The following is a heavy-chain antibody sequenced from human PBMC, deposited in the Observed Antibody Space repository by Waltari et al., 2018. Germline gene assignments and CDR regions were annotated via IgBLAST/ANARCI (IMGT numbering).Heavy chain of an antibody. D-gene: IGHD3-16*01. CDR1: GFRSYDYR. CDR2: ITWNGGII. Sequence: EVQLAESGGAVVRPGGSLSLHCVASGFRSYDYRMSWVRRVPGKGLEWVSGITWNGGIISYSDSVKGRFTITRDNDKNSLSLQMTSLRVEDTALYYCARYLNWGLPRFDNWGQGTQVTVSS. CDR3: ARYLNWGLPRFDN. J-gene: IGHJ4*02. V-gene: IGHV3-20*04.